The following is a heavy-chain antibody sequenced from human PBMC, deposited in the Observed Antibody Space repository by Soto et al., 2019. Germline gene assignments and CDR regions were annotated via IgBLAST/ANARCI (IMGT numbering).Heavy chain of an antibody. CDR2: IYYSGST. CDR3: AIALGDFWSGFHYYYMDV. D-gene: IGHD3-3*01. CDR1: GGSISSDY. Sequence: SGTLSLTCTVSGGSISSDYWSWIRQPPGKGLEWIGYIYYSGSTNYNPSLKSRVTISVDTSKNQFSLKLSSVTAADTAVYYCAIALGDFWSGFHYYYMDVWGKGTTVTVSS. V-gene: IGHV4-59*01. J-gene: IGHJ6*03.